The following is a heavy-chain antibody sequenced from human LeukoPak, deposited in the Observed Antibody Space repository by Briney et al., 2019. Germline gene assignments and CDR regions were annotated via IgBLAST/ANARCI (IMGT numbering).Heavy chain of an antibody. Sequence: SETLSLTCAVSGFSISSGYFWGWIRQPPGKGLGWSGSIFDNGITYYTPSLKSRITISVDTSKNQFSLKLSSVTAADTAVYYCARRISTRRGETCSSTSCYFDYWGQGTLVTVSS. CDR1: GFSISSGYF. J-gene: IGHJ4*02. D-gene: IGHD2-2*01. CDR3: ARRISTRRGETCSSTSCYFDY. V-gene: IGHV4-38-2*01. CDR2: IFDNGIT.